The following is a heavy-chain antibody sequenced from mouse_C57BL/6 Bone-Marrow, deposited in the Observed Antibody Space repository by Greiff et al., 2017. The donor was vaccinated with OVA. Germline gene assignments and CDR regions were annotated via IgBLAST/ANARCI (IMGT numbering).Heavy chain of an antibody. CDR3: ARGFRWYFDV. V-gene: IGHV1-19*01. CDR1: GYTFTDYY. CDR2: INPYNGGT. J-gene: IGHJ1*03. Sequence: EVQLQQSGPVLVKPGASVKMSCKASGYTFTDYYMNWVKQSHGKSLEWIGVINPYNGGTSYNQKFKGKATLTVDKSSSTAYMELNSLTSEDSAVYYCARGFRWYFDVWGTGTTVTVSS.